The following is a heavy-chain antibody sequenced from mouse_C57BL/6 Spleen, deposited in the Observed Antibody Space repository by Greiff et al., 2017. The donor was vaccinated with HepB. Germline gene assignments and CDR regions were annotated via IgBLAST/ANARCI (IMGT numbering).Heavy chain of an antibody. Sequence: VQLKESGPGLVKPSQSLSLTCSVTGYSITSGYYWNWIRQFPGNKLEWMGYISYDGSNNYNPSLKNRISITRDTSKNQFFLKLNYVTTEDTATYDCAELTGCYAMDYWGQGTSVTVSS. CDR3: AELTGCYAMDY. D-gene: IGHD4-1*01. V-gene: IGHV3-6*01. J-gene: IGHJ4*01. CDR1: GYSITSGYY. CDR2: ISYDGSN.